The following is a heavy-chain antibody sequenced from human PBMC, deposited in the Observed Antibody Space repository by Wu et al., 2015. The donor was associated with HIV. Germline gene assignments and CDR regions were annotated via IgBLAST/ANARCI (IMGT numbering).Heavy chain of an antibody. CDR2: LNPSSGRT. V-gene: IGHV1-46*01. D-gene: IGHD1-1*01. CDR1: GYTFTSYD. Sequence: QVQLVQSGAEVKKPGASVKVSCKASGYTFTSYDVNWVRQAPGQGLEWMGILNPSSGRTNYAQNFQGRVTMTMDTSTTTVSMELSSLRSEDTAVYYCAREDRKQEERRAGMDVWGQGTTVIVSS. CDR3: AREDRKQEERRAGMDV. J-gene: IGHJ6*02.